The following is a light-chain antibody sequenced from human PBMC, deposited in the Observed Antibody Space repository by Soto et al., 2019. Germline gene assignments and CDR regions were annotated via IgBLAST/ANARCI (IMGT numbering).Light chain of an antibody. Sequence: DSVLTQSPATLSLSPGERATLSCRASQSVSSYLAWYQQKPGQAPRLLIYDASNRATGIPARFSGSGSGTDFTLTISSLEPEDFAVYYCQQRSNWPPITFGQGTRLEIK. CDR2: DAS. CDR3: QQRSNWPPIT. CDR1: QSVSSY. V-gene: IGKV3-11*01. J-gene: IGKJ5*01.